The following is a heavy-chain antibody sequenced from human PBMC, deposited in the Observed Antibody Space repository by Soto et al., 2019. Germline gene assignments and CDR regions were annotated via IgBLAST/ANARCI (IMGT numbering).Heavy chain of an antibody. CDR3: AKEGDYGDRFDY. CDR2: FFRSGTT. CDR1: GGSINSGVYY. Sequence: SETLSLTCTVSGGSINSGVYYWNWDRQAPGKGLEWIGYFFRSGTTYYNPSLQSRVLISADTPKSQFSLKLSSVTAADTAVYCCAKEGDYGDRFDYWGQGTLVTVSS. V-gene: IGHV4-30-4*01. J-gene: IGHJ4*02. D-gene: IGHD4-17*01.